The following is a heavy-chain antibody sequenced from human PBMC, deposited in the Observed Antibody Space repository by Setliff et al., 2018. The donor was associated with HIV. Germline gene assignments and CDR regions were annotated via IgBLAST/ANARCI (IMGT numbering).Heavy chain of an antibody. CDR3: ARIPNHSSGFDY. CDR2: IVPILNTG. V-gene: IGHV1-69*13. D-gene: IGHD3-22*01. J-gene: IGHJ4*02. Sequence: SVKVSCKASGGTFRSHEISWVRQAPGQGLEWMGGIVPILNTGNYAPKFQGRVTITADESTTTAYTELSSLRSEDTAVYYCARIPNHSSGFDYWGQGTLVTVSS. CDR1: GGTFRSHE.